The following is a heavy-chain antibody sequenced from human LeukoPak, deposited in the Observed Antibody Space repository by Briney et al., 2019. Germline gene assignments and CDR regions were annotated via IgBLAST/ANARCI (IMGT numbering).Heavy chain of an antibody. V-gene: IGHV1-2*02. CDR1: GYTFTGYF. D-gene: IGHD3-10*01. J-gene: IGHJ6*02. Sequence: ASVKISCKASGYTFTGYFIHWVRQAPGQGLEWMGWINPNSGGTNYAQNFQGRVTMTRNTSISTAYMELSSLRSEDTAVYYCARDPIVLVGEFMDDWGQGTPVTVSS. CDR3: ARDPIVLVGEFMDD. CDR2: INPNSGGT.